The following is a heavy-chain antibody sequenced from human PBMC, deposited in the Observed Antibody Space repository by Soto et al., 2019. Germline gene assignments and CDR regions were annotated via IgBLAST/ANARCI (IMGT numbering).Heavy chain of an antibody. Sequence: QITLKESGPTLVKPTQTLTLTCTFSGFSLSTIGVGVGWIRQPPGKALEWLAVIYWDDDRRYRPSLKSRLYIPKDTSKNQVVLTMSNMDPVDTATYYCAHRQDCRGGTCSWDTGWFDPWGQGTLVTVSS. D-gene: IGHD2-15*01. CDR1: GFSLSTIGVG. CDR3: AHRQDCRGGTCSWDTGWFDP. J-gene: IGHJ5*02. CDR2: IYWDDDR. V-gene: IGHV2-5*02.